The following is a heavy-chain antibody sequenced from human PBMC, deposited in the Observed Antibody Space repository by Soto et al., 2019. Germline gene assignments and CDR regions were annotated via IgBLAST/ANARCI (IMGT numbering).Heavy chain of an antibody. V-gene: IGHV1-18*01. Sequence: QVQLVQSGAEVKKPGASVKVSCKASGYTFTTYGISWVRQAPGQGLEWMGWISAYNDYTIYAQKLQGRVTMTTDTSTRIAYMELRSLRSDDTAVYYCGREYCSGGSCYSPDYWGQGTLVTVSS. D-gene: IGHD2-15*01. CDR3: GREYCSGGSCYSPDY. CDR1: GYTFTTYG. J-gene: IGHJ4*02. CDR2: ISAYNDYT.